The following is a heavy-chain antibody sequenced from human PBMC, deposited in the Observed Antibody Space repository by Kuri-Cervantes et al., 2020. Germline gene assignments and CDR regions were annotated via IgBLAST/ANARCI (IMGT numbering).Heavy chain of an antibody. CDR3: ARSHLRGGMDV. V-gene: IGHV3-20*01. J-gene: IGHJ6*02. Sequence: GGSLRLSCAASGFTFSDYYMSWIRQAPGKGLEWVSGINWNGGSTGYADSVKGRFTISRGNAKNSLYLQMNSLRAEDTALYHCARSHLRGGMDVWGQGTTVTVSS. CDR2: INWNGGST. CDR1: GFTFSDYY.